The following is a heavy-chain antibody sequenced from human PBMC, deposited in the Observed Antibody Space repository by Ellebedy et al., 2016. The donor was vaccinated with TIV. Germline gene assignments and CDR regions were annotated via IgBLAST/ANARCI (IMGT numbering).Heavy chain of an antibody. CDR3: ARSLTGTGPLGY. Sequence: AASVKVSCKASGYTFTGYYIYCVRQDPGQGLEGMGRINPNDGGTKYAQKFQDRVTMTSDTSISTAYMELNGLTSDDTAVYCCARSLTGTGPLGYWGQGTLITVSS. V-gene: IGHV1-2*06. CDR1: GYTFTGYY. J-gene: IGHJ4*02. CDR2: INPNDGGT. D-gene: IGHD7-27*01.